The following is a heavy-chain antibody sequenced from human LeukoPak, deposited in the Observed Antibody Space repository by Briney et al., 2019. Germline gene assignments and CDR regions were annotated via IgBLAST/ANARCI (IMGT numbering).Heavy chain of an antibody. J-gene: IGHJ5*02. V-gene: IGHV1-2*06. D-gene: IGHD3-3*01. CDR2: INPNSGGT. CDR3: ARSSFWSGYLFDP. Sequence: ASVKVSCKASGYTFTSYYMHWVRQAPGQGLEWMGRINPNSGGTNYAQKFQGRVTMTRDTSISTAYMELSRLRSDDTAVYYCARSSFWSGYLFDPWGQGTLVTVSS. CDR1: GYTFTSYY.